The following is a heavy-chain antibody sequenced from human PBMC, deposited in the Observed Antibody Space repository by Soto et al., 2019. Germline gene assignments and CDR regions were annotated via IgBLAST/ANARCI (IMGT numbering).Heavy chain of an antibody. CDR3: ARDCSGGSCYPGMDV. CDR2: ISSSGYI. CDR1: GFNFNSYT. V-gene: IGHV3-21*01. D-gene: IGHD2-15*01. Sequence: GGSLRLSCAASGFNFNSYTINWVRQAPGKRLEWLSSISSSGYIFSTDSVRGRFTISRDNAKNSVYLQINSLRAEDTAVYFCARDCSGGSCYPGMDVWGQGTTVTVPS. J-gene: IGHJ6*02.